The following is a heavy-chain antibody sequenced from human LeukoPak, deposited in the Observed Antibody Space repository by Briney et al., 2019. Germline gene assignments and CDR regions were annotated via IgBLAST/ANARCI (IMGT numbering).Heavy chain of an antibody. CDR2: INTDGRTT. D-gene: IGHD5-24*01. Sequence: GGSLRLSCAASGFTFSSYWMNWVRQAPGKGLVWVAHINTDGRTTTYADSVKGRFTVSRDNAKNTLYLEMNRLRAEDTAVYYCARDNAYMFDYWGQGTQVTVSS. CDR1: GFTFSSYW. CDR3: ARDNAYMFDY. V-gene: IGHV3-74*01. J-gene: IGHJ4*02.